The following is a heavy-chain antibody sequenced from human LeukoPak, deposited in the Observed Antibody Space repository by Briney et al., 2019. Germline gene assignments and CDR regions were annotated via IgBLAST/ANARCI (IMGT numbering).Heavy chain of an antibody. CDR3: VKESTSSGYYYAPDY. CDR2: ISGSGATT. Sequence: GGSLRLSCAASGFSFRTYAMTWVRQAPGKGLEWVSSISGSGATTYNADPLKGRFTISRDNSENTLYLQMNSLRAEDTAVYYCVKESTSSGYYYAPDYWGQGTLVTVSS. CDR1: GFSFRTYA. J-gene: IGHJ4*02. V-gene: IGHV3-23*01. D-gene: IGHD3-22*01.